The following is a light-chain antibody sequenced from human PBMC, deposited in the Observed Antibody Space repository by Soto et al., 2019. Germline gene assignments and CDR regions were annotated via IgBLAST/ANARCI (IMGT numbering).Light chain of an antibody. CDR2: EVS. CDR1: SSDVGGYNY. Sequence: QSALTQPASVSGSPGQSITISCTGTSSDVGGYNYVSWYQQHPGKAPKLMIYEVSNRPSGVSNRFSVYKSGNTSSLTISGLQAEDEADYYCSSYTSSSIPYVFGTGTKVTVL. J-gene: IGLJ1*01. V-gene: IGLV2-14*01. CDR3: SSYTSSSIPYV.